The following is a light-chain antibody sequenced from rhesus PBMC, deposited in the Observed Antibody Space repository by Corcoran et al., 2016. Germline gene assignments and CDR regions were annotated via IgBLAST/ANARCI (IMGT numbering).Light chain of an antibody. CDR2: EVS. CDR3: CSYAGSFTFYL. V-gene: IGLV2-13*03. J-gene: IGLJ1*01. Sequence: QAAPTQSPSVSGSPGQSVTISCTGTSSDIGGYNRVSWYQQHPGKAPKLMIYEVSKRPSGVSDRFSASKSGNTASLTISGLQAQDEAEYHCCSYAGSFTFYLFCPGTRLTVL. CDR1: SSDIGGYNR.